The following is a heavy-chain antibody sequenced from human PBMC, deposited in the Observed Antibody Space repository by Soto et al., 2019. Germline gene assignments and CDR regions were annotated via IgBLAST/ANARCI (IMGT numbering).Heavy chain of an antibody. CDR3: SRDVVVGAKALNY. CDR2: IKEDGSEK. Sequence: GSLRLSCAASGFTFGNYWMTWVRQAPGKGLEWVANIKEDGSEKHYADSVKGRSTISRDNAKNSLYLQMNSLRVEDTAVYFCSRDVVVGAKALNYWGQGALVTVSS. V-gene: IGHV3-7*01. CDR1: GFTFGNYW. J-gene: IGHJ4*02. D-gene: IGHD2-15*01.